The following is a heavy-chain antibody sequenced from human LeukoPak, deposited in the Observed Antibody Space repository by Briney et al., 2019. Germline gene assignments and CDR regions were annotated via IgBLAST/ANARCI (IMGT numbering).Heavy chain of an antibody. CDR3: ARGVGVRGIIPQTLGN. J-gene: IGHJ4*02. D-gene: IGHD3-10*01. V-gene: IGHV3-48*03. Sequence: GGSLRLSCAASGFTFSSYEMNWVRQAPGKGLEWVSYISSSGSTIYYADSVKGRFTISRDTSNNTLYLQMNSLRVEDTAVYYCARGVGVRGIIPQTLGNWGQGTLVIVS. CDR1: GFTFSSYE. CDR2: ISSSGSTI.